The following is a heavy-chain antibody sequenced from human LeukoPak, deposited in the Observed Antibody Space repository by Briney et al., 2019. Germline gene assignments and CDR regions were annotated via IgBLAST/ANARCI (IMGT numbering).Heavy chain of an antibody. CDR1: GFTFSSYG. D-gene: IGHD4/OR15-4a*01. J-gene: IGHJ3*02. CDR3: AKVSLNMVNDAFDI. CDR2: IRYDGSRK. V-gene: IGHV3-30*02. Sequence: GGSLRLSCAASGFTFSSYGMHWVRQAPDKGLEWVAFIRYDGSRKYYADSVKGRFTISRDNSKNTLYPQMNGLRAEDTAMYYCAKVSLNMVNDAFDIWGQGTMVSVSS.